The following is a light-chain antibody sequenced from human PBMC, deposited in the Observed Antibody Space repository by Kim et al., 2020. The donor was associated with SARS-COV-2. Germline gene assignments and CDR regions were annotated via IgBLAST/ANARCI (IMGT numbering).Light chain of an antibody. V-gene: IGLV3-19*01. J-gene: IGLJ2*01. CDR2: GKN. Sequence: SSELTQDPAVSVALGQTVSITCQGDSLRSYYASWYQQKPGQAPVLVIYGKNNRPSGIPDRFSGSRSGNTASLTITGAQAEEEADYYCNSRDSSGNHLRVFGGGTQLTVL. CDR3: NSRDSSGNHLRV. CDR1: SLRSYY.